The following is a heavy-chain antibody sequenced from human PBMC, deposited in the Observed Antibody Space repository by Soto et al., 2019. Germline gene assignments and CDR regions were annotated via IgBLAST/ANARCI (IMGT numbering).Heavy chain of an antibody. J-gene: IGHJ3*02. D-gene: IGHD2-21*01. V-gene: IGHV3-48*01. CDR3: ARDDSFAFDI. CDR2: IRGTT. CDR1: GVTFTSYS. Sequence: GGSLRLSCAASGVTFTSYSMNWVRQAPGKGLEWVSYIRGTTHYADSVKGRFTISRDNARSSLYLQMNSLRADDTAVYYCARDDSFAFDIWGQGTMVTVSS.